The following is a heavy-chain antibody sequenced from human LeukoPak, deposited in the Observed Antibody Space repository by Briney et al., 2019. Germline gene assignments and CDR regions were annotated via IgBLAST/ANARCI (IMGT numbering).Heavy chain of an antibody. D-gene: IGHD5-18*01. V-gene: IGHV4-59*08. CDR3: ARHRGYSYDAFDI. J-gene: IGHJ3*02. CDR1: GGSISSYY. Sequence: SETLSLTCTVSGGSISSYYWSWIRQPPGKGLEWIGYIYYSGSTNYNPSLKSRVTVSVDTSKNQFSLKLSSVTAADTAVYYCARHRGYSYDAFDIWGQGTMVTVSS. CDR2: IYYSGST.